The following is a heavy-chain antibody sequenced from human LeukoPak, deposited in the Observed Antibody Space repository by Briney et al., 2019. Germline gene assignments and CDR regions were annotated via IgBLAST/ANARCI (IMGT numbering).Heavy chain of an antibody. J-gene: IGHJ4*02. CDR1: GYSFTSHW. D-gene: IGHD5-12*01. CDR2: IYPGDFDT. CDR3: ARVSTPSAYDPFDF. V-gene: IGHV5-51*01. Sequence: GESLKISCKGSGYSFTSHWIGWVRQMPGKGLEWMGIIYPGDFDTRYSPSFQGQVTISADKSISTAYLQWSSLKASYTAMYYCARVSTPSAYDPFDFWGQGTLVTVSS.